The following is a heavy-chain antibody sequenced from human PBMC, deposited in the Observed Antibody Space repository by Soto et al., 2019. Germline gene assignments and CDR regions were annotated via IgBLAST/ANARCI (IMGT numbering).Heavy chain of an antibody. D-gene: IGHD6-19*01. CDR2: ISYDGSKE. Sequence: QDQLAESGGGVVQPGKSLRLSCAASGFNFSTYGMHWVRQVPGQGSEWVAVISYDGSKETYADSVKGRFTISRDNSKNPLYLQMSSLRVEDTALYYCAKEGRQWLFYYYYGMDVWGQGTSVTVSS. CDR1: GFNFSTYG. J-gene: IGHJ6*02. CDR3: AKEGRQWLFYYYYGMDV. V-gene: IGHV3-30*18.